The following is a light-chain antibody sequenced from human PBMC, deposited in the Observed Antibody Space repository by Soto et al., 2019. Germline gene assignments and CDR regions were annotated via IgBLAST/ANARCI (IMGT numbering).Light chain of an antibody. V-gene: IGKV1-39*01. CDR1: QSSSSY. CDR3: QQSYSTLWT. Sequence: DIPMTQSPSSLSASVGDRVTITCRASQSSSSYLNWYQQKPGKAPKLLIYAASSWQSGVPSRFSGSGSGTDFTLTISSLQPEDFATYYCQQSYSTLWTFGQGTKVEIK. CDR2: AAS. J-gene: IGKJ1*01.